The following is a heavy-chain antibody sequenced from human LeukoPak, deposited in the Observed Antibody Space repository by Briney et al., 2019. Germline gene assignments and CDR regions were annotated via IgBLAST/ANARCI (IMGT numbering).Heavy chain of an antibody. CDR2: IYSGGTI. CDR3: ARESNGGVYFQH. Sequence: GGSLRLSCAASGFTVSNDYMSWVRQAPGEGLEWVSVIYSGGTIYYADSVKGRFTISRDNSKNTLYLQMNSLRGEDTALYYCARESNGGVYFQHWGQGTVVTVSS. CDR1: GFTVSNDY. J-gene: IGHJ1*01. D-gene: IGHD2-8*02. V-gene: IGHV3-53*05.